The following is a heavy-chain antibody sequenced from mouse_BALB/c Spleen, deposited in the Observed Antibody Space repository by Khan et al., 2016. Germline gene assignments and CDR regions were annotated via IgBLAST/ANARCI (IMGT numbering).Heavy chain of an antibody. CDR1: GYTFTNYG. J-gene: IGHJ3*01. CDR2: INPYTGEP. CDR3: ARSLTARATGFAY. D-gene: IGHD3-2*01. Sequence: QIQLVQSGPELKKPGETVKISCKASGYTFTNYGMNWVKQAPGKGLKWMGWINPYTGEPTYADDFKGRFAFSFETSASTAYLQINDLADEDTATCFCARSLTARATGFAYWGQGTLVTVSA. V-gene: IGHV9-3-1*01.